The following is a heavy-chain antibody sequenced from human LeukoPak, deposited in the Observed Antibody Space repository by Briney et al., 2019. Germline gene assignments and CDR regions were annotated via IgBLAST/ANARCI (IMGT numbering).Heavy chain of an antibody. J-gene: IGHJ4*02. CDR2: ISTYNGNT. CDR3: ARTYCSGGSCYGEIDY. Sequence: ASVKVSCKASGYTFTSYGITWVRQAPGQGLEWMGWISTYNGNTNYAQKLQGRVTMTTDTSTSTAYMELRSLRSDDTAVYYCARTYCSGGSCYGEIDYWGQGTLVTVSS. CDR1: GYTFTSYG. D-gene: IGHD2-15*01. V-gene: IGHV1-18*01.